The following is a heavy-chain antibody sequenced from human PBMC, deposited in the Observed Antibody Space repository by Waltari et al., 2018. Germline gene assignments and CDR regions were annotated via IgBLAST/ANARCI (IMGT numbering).Heavy chain of an antibody. CDR2: IKSKADGATT. CDR3: ASDIPGDYEPFDY. D-gene: IGHD4-17*01. J-gene: IGHJ4*02. V-gene: IGHV3-15*01. Sequence: EVQLVESGGDLIKPGGSLRLSWAAPGFTFINAWMSWVRQAPGKGLEWVGRIKSKADGATTGYAAPVKGRFTISRDDSKNTLYLQMDNLKTEDTDVYYCASDIPGDYEPFDYWGQGTLVTVSS. CDR1: GFTFINAW.